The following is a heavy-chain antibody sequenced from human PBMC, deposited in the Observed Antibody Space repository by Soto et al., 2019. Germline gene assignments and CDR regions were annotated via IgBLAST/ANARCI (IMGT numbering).Heavy chain of an antibody. J-gene: IGHJ6*02. CDR2: ISYDGSNK. CDR1: GFTFSSYA. V-gene: IGHV3-30-3*01. D-gene: IGHD3-9*01. Sequence: QVQLVESGGGVVQPGRSLRLSCAASGFTFSSYAMHWVRQAPGKGLEWVAVISYDGSNKYYADSVKGRFTISRDNSKNRLYLKMNSLRAEDTAVYYCARDLHVRSILTGYYRALDYYGYGMDVWGQGTTVTVSS. CDR3: ARDLHVRSILTGYYRALDYYGYGMDV.